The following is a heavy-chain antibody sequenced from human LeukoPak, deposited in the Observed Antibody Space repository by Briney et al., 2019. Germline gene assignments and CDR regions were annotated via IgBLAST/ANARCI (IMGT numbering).Heavy chain of an antibody. CDR3: AKDVWSAMYYFDF. D-gene: IGHD2-2*01. CDR1: GFTFRSYD. CDR2: LSGSGDST. Sequence: GGSLRLSCAASGFTFRSYDMSWVRQAPGKGLEWVSTLSGSGDSTYYADSVKGRFTISRDNSKNTLFLQMNSMRAEDTAVYYCAKDVWSAMYYFDFWGQGTLVTVSS. J-gene: IGHJ4*02. V-gene: IGHV3-23*01.